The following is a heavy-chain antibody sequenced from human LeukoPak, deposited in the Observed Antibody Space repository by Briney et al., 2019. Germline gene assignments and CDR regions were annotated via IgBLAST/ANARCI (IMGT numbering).Heavy chain of an antibody. Sequence: GGSLRLSCAASGFTVCSSYMSSVRQAPGKGLEWVSVIYSGGSTYYADSVKGRFTISRDNSKNTLYLQMNSLRAEDTAVYYCASGNELTSLDYWSQGTLVTVSS. J-gene: IGHJ4*02. CDR1: GFTVCSSY. D-gene: IGHD3-9*01. CDR3: ASGNELTSLDY. CDR2: IYSGGST. V-gene: IGHV3-53*01.